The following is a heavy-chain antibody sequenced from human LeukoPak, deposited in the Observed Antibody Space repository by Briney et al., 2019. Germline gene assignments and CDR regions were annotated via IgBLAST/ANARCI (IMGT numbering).Heavy chain of an antibody. CDR3: ARESRQSRDGYNLGDDAFDI. Sequence: SETLSLTCTVSGGSISSGSYYWSWIRQPAGKGLEWIGRIYTSGSTNYNPSLKSRVTISVDTSKNQFSLKLSSVTAADTAVYYCARESRQSRDGYNLGDDAFDIWGQGTMVTVSS. J-gene: IGHJ3*02. V-gene: IGHV4-61*02. CDR1: GGSISSGSYY. CDR2: IYTSGST. D-gene: IGHD5-24*01.